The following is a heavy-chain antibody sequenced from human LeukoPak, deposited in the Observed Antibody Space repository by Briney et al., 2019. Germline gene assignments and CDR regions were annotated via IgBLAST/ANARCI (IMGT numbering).Heavy chain of an antibody. CDR1: GGSFSGYY. V-gene: IGHV4-34*01. D-gene: IGHD3-16*02. Sequence: ETLSLTCAVYGGSFSGYYWSWIRQPPGKGLGWIGEINHSGSTNYIPSLKSRVTISVDTSKNQFSLKLSSVTAADTAVYYCARGGEHADYVWGSYRRPPNWFDPWGQGTLVTVSS. J-gene: IGHJ5*02. CDR2: INHSGST. CDR3: ARGGEHADYVWGSYRRPPNWFDP.